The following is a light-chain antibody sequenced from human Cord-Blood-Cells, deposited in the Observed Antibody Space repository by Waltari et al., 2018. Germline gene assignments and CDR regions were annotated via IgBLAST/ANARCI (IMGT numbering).Light chain of an antibody. V-gene: IGLV2-23*01. CDR2: EGS. CDR1: SSDVGSYNL. Sequence: QSALTQPASVSGSPGQSITISCTGTSSDVGSYNLVSWYQLHPGKAPKLMIYEGSKRPSGVSNRFSGSKSGNTASLTISGLQAEDEADYYCCSYAGSSPRVVFGGGTKLTVL. J-gene: IGLJ2*01. CDR3: CSYAGSSPRVV.